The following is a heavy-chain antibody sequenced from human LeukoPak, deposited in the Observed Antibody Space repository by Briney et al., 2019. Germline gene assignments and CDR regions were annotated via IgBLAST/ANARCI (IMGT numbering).Heavy chain of an antibody. Sequence: GGSLRLSCAASGFTFSSYAMSWVRQAPGKGLEWVSAISGSGGSTYYADSVKGRFTISRDNSKNTLYLQMNSLRAEDTAVYYCAKDQRGIAVAGTAAGRYFDLWGRGTLVTVSS. CDR1: GFTFSSYA. V-gene: IGHV3-23*01. CDR3: AKDQRGIAVAGTAAGRYFDL. D-gene: IGHD6-19*01. CDR2: ISGSGGST. J-gene: IGHJ2*01.